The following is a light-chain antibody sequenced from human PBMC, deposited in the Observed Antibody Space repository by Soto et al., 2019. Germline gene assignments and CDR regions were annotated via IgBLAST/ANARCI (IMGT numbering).Light chain of an antibody. CDR3: QQYENLPT. Sequence: DIQMTQSPSYLSASVVDRVTITCRASQSISSYLNWYQQKPGRAPKLLIYDASNLEAGVPSRFRGSGSGTDFTFTISRLQPEDIATYYCQQYENLPTFGQGTRLEIK. CDR2: DAS. V-gene: IGKV1-33*01. CDR1: QSISSY. J-gene: IGKJ5*01.